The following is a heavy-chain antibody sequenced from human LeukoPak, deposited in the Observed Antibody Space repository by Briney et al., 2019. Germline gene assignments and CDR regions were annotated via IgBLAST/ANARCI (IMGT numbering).Heavy chain of an antibody. J-gene: IGHJ5*02. CDR1: GGSISSYY. Sequence: SETLSLTCTVSGGSISSYYWSWIRQPPGKGLEWIGYIYTSGSTNYNPSLKSRVIISVDTSKNQFSLKLSSVTAADTAVYYCARVSVGQLVWFDPWGQGTLVTVSS. D-gene: IGHD6-6*01. CDR3: ARVSVGQLVWFDP. V-gene: IGHV4-4*09. CDR2: IYTSGST.